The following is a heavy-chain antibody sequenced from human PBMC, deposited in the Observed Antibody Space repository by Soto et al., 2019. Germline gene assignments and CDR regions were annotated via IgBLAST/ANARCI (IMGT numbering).Heavy chain of an antibody. CDR2: ISAYNGNT. CDR1: GYTFTSYG. CDR3: ARDQSHYYYYYYYMDV. V-gene: IGHV1-18*01. Sequence: ASVKVSCKASGYTFTSYGISWVRQAPGQGLEWMGWISAYNGNTNYAQKLQGRVTMTTDTSTSTAYMELRSLRSGDTAVYYCARDQSHYYYYYYYMDVWGKGTTVTVSS. J-gene: IGHJ6*03.